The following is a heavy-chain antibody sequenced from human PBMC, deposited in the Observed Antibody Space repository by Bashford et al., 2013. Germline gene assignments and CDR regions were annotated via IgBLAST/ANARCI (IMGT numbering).Heavy chain of an antibody. CDR3: ACSGYSAPNWFDP. CDR2: IYYSGST. CDR1: GGSISSYY. D-gene: IGHD3-22*01. Sequence: SETLSLTCTVSGGSISSYYWSWIRQPPGKGLEWIGYIYYSGSTNYNPSLKSRVTISVDTSKNQFSLKLSSVTAADTAVYYCACSGYSAPNWFDPWGQGTLVTVSS. V-gene: IGHV4-59*01. J-gene: IGHJ5*02.